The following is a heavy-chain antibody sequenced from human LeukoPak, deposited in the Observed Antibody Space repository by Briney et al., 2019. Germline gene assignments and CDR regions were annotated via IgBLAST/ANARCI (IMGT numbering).Heavy chain of an antibody. CDR3: ARTGEPTDAFDI. CDR2: IGTAGDT. J-gene: IGHJ3*02. Sequence: GSLRLSCAASGFTFDDYGMSWVRQATGKGLEWVSAIGTAGDTYYPGSVKGRFTISRENAKNSLYLQMNSLRAGDTAVYYCARTGEPTDAFDIWGQGTMVTVSS. CDR1: GFTFDDYG. V-gene: IGHV3-13*01. D-gene: IGHD1-14*01.